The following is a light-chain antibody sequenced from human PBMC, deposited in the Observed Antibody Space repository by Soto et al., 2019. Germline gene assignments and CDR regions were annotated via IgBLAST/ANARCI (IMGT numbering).Light chain of an antibody. V-gene: IGKV3-11*01. CDR3: QQRTSWPIT. Sequence: EIVLTQSPATLSFSPGERATLSCRASQSVSSYLAWYQQKPGQTPRLLIYDASNRATGIPARFSGSGSGTDFTLTISSLEPEGFAVYYCQQRTSWPITFGQGTRLEIK. J-gene: IGKJ5*01. CDR1: QSVSSY. CDR2: DAS.